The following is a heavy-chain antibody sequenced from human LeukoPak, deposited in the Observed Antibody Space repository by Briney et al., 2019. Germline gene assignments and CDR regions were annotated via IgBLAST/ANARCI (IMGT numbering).Heavy chain of an antibody. V-gene: IGHV3-9*03. Sequence: GRSLRLSCAASGFTFDDYGMHWVRQAPGKGLEWVSSISWNSGSIGYADSVKGRFTISRDNAKNSLYLQMNSLRAEDMALYYCARGGTERELLGGAFDYWGQGTLVTVSS. CDR3: ARGGTERELLGGAFDY. D-gene: IGHD1-26*01. CDR2: ISWNSGSI. CDR1: GFTFDDYG. J-gene: IGHJ4*02.